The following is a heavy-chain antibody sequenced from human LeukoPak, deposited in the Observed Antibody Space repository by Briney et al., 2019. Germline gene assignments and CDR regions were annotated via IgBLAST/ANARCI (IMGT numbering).Heavy chain of an antibody. CDR3: AKDTVTTPKWDY. CDR1: GFTFSSYA. D-gene: IGHD4-17*01. CDR2: ISGGGGST. V-gene: IGHV3-23*01. Sequence: GGSLRLSCAASGFTFSSYAMSWVRQAPGKGLEWVAAISGGGGSTYYADSVKGRFTISRDNSRNTLYLQMNSLRAEDTAVYYCAKDTVTTPKWDYWGQGTLVTVSS. J-gene: IGHJ4*02.